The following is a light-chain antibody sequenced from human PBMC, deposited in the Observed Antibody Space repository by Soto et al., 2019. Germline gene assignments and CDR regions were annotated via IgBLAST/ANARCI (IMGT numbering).Light chain of an antibody. CDR1: SSDVGGYNY. J-gene: IGLJ1*01. V-gene: IGLV2-23*02. Sequence: QSVLTQPASVSGSPGQSITISCTGTSSDVGGYNYVSWYQQHPGKAPKLMIYEVNKRPSGVSNRFSGSKSGNTASLTVSGLQAEDEADYYCCSYAGSGSLRVFATGTKVTVL. CDR2: EVN. CDR3: CSYAGSGSLRV.